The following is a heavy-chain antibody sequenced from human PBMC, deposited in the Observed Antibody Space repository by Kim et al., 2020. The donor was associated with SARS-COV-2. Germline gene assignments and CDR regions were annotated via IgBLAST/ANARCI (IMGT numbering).Heavy chain of an antibody. D-gene: IGHD6-19*01. CDR1: GYTFTSYY. J-gene: IGHJ3*02. V-gene: IGHV1-46*01. CDR3: ARDFAVAGGGDAFDI. CDR2: INPSGGST. Sequence: ASVKVSCKASGYTFTSYYMHWVRQAPGQGLEWMGIINPSGGSTSYAQKFQGRVTMTRDTSTSTVYMELSSLRSEDTAVYYCARDFAVAGGGDAFDIWGQGTMVTVSS.